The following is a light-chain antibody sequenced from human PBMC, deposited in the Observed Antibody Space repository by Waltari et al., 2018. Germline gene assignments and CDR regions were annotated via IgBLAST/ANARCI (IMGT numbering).Light chain of an antibody. J-gene: IGLJ3*02. V-gene: IGLV2-14*03. Sequence: QSALTQPASVSGSPGQSITISCTGTSSDIGAYNYVSWFQHHPGKAPKVGIYDVSGRPSGISNRFSGSKSDNTASRTISGLQAEDEADYYCNSFTSSSTGVFGGGTKLTGL. CDR2: DVS. CDR1: SSDIGAYNY. CDR3: NSFTSSSTGV.